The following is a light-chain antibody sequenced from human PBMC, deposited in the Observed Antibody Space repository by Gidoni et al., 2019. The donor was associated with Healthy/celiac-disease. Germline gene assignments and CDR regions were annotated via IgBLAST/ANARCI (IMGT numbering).Light chain of an antibody. CDR2: AAS. CDR3: QQSYSTPMYT. CDR1: QSISSY. J-gene: IGKJ2*01. Sequence: DIQMTQSPSSLSASVGDRVTITCRASQSISSYLNWYQQKPGKAPKPLIYAASSLQSGVPSRFSGSGSGTDFTLIISSLQPEDFATYYCQQSYSTPMYTFGQGTKLEIK. V-gene: IGKV1-39*01.